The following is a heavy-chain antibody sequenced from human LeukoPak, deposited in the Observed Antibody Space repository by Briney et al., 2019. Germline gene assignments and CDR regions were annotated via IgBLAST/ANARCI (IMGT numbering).Heavy chain of an antibody. CDR2: INSDGSST. CDR1: GFTFSSYW. J-gene: IGHJ6*02. D-gene: IGHD2-2*01. CDR3: AMAQLPRYYYYGMDV. Sequence: GGSLRPSCAASGFTFSSYWMHWVRQAPGKGLVWVSRINSDGSSTSYADSVKGRFTISRDNAKNTLYLQMNSLRAEDTAVYYCAMAQLPRYYYYGMDVWGQGTTVTVSS. V-gene: IGHV3-74*01.